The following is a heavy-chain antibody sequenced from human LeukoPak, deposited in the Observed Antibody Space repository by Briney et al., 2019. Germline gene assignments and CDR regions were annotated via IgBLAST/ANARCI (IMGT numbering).Heavy chain of an antibody. J-gene: IGHJ3*01. D-gene: IGHD3-10*01. Sequence: ASVKVSCKASGYTFTSYDIHWVRQATGQGPEWMGWMNPSSGNAGYAPKFQGRVTMTRDTSISTAYMELSSLRSEDTAVYYCASRAVTHKAGKYAFDVWGQGTMVTVSS. CDR3: ASRAVTHKAGKYAFDV. V-gene: IGHV1-8*02. CDR1: GYTFTSYD. CDR2: MNPSSGNA.